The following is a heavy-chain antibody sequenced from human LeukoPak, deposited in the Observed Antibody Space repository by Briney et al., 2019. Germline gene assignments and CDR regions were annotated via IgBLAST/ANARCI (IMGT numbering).Heavy chain of an antibody. Sequence: GGSLRLSCAASGFTVSSNYMSWVRQAPGKGLEWVSVIYSSGSTYYADSVKGRFTISRDNSKNTLYLQMNSLRAEDTAVYYCAYEDNWNDFIWGQGTLVTVSS. D-gene: IGHD1-1*01. V-gene: IGHV3-53*01. J-gene: IGHJ4*02. CDR2: IYSSGST. CDR3: AYEDNWNDFI. CDR1: GFTVSSNY.